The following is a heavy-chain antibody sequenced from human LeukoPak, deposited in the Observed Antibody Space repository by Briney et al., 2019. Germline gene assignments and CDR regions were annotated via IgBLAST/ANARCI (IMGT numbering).Heavy chain of an antibody. V-gene: IGHV4-39*01. CDR1: GYSIGSRNYY. CDR3: ARPSNDYGSGSYSEPFDV. J-gene: IGHJ4*02. CDR2: IYYTGAT. Sequence: SETLSLTCTVSGYSIGSRNYYWGWIRQPPGKGLKWIGTIYYTGATYYNPSLKGRLTMFVDRSKNQFSLKMRSLTAADAALYFCARPSNDYGSGSYSEPFDVWGQGSLVVVSS. D-gene: IGHD3-10*01.